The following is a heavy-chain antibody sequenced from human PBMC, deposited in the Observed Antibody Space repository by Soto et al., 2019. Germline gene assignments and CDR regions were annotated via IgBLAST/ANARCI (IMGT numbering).Heavy chain of an antibody. Sequence: EVQLVESGGGLIQPGGSLRLSCAAYGFTVSSNYMSWVRQAPGKGLEWVSAISGSGGVTYYADSVKGRFTISRDNSKNTLYLQMNSLRAEDTAVYYCAKNITVTTPHYGMDVWGQGTTVTVSS. V-gene: IGHV3-23*04. CDR1: GFTVSSNY. CDR2: ISGSGGVT. J-gene: IGHJ6*02. D-gene: IGHD4-17*01. CDR3: AKNITVTTPHYGMDV.